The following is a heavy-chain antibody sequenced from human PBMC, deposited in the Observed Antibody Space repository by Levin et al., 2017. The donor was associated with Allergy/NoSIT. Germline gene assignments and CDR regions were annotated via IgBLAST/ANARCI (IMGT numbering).Heavy chain of an antibody. CDR1: GFTFDDYA. D-gene: IGHD3-16*01. J-gene: IGHJ4*02. CDR3: VGPYSATSY. Sequence: SLKISCAASGFTFDDYAMHWVRQAPGKGLEWVSGISWNSGSIGYADSVKGRFTISRDNAKNSLYLQMNSLRAEDTALYYCVGPYSATSYWGQGTLVTVSS. CDR2: ISWNSGSI. V-gene: IGHV3-9*01.